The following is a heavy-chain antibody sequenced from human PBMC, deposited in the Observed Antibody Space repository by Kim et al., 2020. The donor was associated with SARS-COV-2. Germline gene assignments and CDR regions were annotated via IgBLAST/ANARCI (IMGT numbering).Heavy chain of an antibody. D-gene: IGHD6-13*01. V-gene: IGHV3-48*02. J-gene: IGHJ4*02. CDR3: ARDLPNHPVTGYSSSWYQY. CDR2: ISSSSSTI. CDR1: GFTFSSYS. Sequence: GGSLRLSCAASGFTFSSYSMNWVRQAPGKGLEWVSYISSSSSTIYYADSVKGRFTISRDNAKNSLYLQMNSLRDEDTAVYYCARDLPNHPVTGYSSSWYQYWGQGTLVTVSS.